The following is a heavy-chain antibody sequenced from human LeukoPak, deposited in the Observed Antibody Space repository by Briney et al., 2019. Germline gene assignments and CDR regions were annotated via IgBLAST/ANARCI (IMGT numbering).Heavy chain of an antibody. CDR2: IYSGGSA. D-gene: IGHD3-10*01. CDR1: GFTVSSNY. CDR3: ARDDGAGGPFDY. Sequence: PGGSLRLSCAVSGFTVSSNYMNWVRQAPGKGLEWVSIIYSGGSAYYADSVKGRFTISRDNPKNTLYLQMNSLRAEDTAVYYCARDDGAGGPFDYWGQGTLISVSS. J-gene: IGHJ4*02. V-gene: IGHV3-66*01.